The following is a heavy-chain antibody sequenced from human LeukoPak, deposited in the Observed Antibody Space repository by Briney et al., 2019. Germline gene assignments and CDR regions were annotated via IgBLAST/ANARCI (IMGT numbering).Heavy chain of an antibody. Sequence: GGSLRLSCAASGFTLSSYAMSWVRQAPGKGLEWVSAISGSGGSTYYADSVRGRFTISRDNSKNTLYLQMNSLRAEDTAVYYCAKDPVDSSGYYYAIDYWGQGTLVTVSS. CDR2: ISGSGGST. D-gene: IGHD3-22*01. CDR3: AKDPVDSSGYYYAIDY. CDR1: GFTLSSYA. V-gene: IGHV3-23*01. J-gene: IGHJ4*02.